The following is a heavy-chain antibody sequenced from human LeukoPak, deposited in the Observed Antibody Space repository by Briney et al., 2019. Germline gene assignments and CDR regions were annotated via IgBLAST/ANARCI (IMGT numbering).Heavy chain of an antibody. J-gene: IGHJ4*02. CDR2: IYYSGST. CDR1: GGSISSGDYY. D-gene: IGHD2-21*01. CDR3: ARAPTGDCYDY. Sequence: SETLSLTCTVSGGSISSGDYYWSWIRQPPGKGLEWIMYIYYSGSTYYNPSLKSRVTISVDPSKNQFSLKLSSVTAADTAVYYCARAPTGDCYDYWGQGTLVTVSS. V-gene: IGHV4-30-4*01.